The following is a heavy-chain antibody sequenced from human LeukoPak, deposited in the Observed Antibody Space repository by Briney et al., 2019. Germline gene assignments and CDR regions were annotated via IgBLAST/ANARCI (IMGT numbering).Heavy chain of an antibody. CDR3: ASAPGRVADYYYYYMDV. V-gene: IGHV3-7*02. J-gene: IGHJ6*03. CDR1: GFTFSSHR. Sequence: WGSLRLSCAVSGFTFSSHRLRWVRQPPGKGLEWVANIKQERSEKVYVDSVQGLFTISRDNAKNSLYLQMNSLRAEDTAVYYCASAPGRVADYYYYYMDVWGKGTTVTVSS. D-gene: IGHD5-12*01. CDR2: IKQERSEK.